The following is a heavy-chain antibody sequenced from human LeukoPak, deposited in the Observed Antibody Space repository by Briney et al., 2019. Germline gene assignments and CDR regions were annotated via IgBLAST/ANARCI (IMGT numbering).Heavy chain of an antibody. CDR1: GYTFTSYD. CDR2: INPNSGGT. D-gene: IGHD3-10*01. J-gene: IGHJ3*02. CDR3: ARVLWFGESTHFDI. Sequence: ASVKVSCKASGYTFTSYDINWVRQAPGQGLEWMGWINPNSGGTNYAQKFQGRVTMTRDTSISTAYMELSRLRSDDTAVYYCARVLWFGESTHFDIWGQGTMVTVSS. V-gene: IGHV1-2*02.